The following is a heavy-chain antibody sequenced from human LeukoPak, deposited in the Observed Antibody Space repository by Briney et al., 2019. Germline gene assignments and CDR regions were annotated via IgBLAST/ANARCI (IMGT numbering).Heavy chain of an antibody. CDR2: IKQDGSEK. D-gene: IGHD3-10*01. CDR1: GFTFSSYW. V-gene: IGHV3-7*01. Sequence: GGSLRLSCAASGFTFSSYWMSWVRQAPGKGLEWVANIKQDGSEKYYVDSVKGRFTISRDNAKNSLYLQMNSLRAEDTAVYYCAGYNYYGSGSRVNWGQGTLVTASS. J-gene: IGHJ4*02. CDR3: AGYNYYGSGSRVN.